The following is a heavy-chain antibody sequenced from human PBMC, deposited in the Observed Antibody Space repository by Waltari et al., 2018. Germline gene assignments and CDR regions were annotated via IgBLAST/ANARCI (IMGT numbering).Heavy chain of an antibody. Sequence: QVQLQQWGAGLLKPSETLSLTCAVYGGSFSGYYWSWIRQPPGKGLEWIGEINHSGSTNSNPSPKRLVTISVDTSKNQFSLKLSSVTAEDTAVYYGAREGHSSTSPWGGYYGMDVWGQGTTVTVSS. CDR3: AREGHSSTSPWGGYYGMDV. J-gene: IGHJ6*02. D-gene: IGHD2-2*01. CDR1: GGSFSGYY. CDR2: INHSGST. V-gene: IGHV4-34*01.